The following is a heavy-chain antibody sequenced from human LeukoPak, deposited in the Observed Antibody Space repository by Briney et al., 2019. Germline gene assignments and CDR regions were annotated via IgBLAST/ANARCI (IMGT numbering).Heavy chain of an antibody. CDR1: GFTFSSYA. Sequence: GGSLRLSCAASGFTFSSYAMSWVRQAPGKGLEWVAAISGSGGSTYYADSVKGRFTISRDNSKNTLYLQMNSLRAEDTAVYYCAARITMVRGVPTPPGYWGQGTLVTVSS. D-gene: IGHD3-10*01. J-gene: IGHJ4*02. CDR2: ISGSGGST. V-gene: IGHV3-23*01. CDR3: AARITMVRGVPTPPGY.